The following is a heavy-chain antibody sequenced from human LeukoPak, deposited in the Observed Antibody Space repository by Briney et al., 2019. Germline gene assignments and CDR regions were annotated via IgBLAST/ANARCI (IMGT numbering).Heavy chain of an antibody. J-gene: IGHJ6*03. CDR1: GYSFTSYW. D-gene: IGHD3-3*01. V-gene: IGHV5-51*01. CDR2: IYPGDSDT. Sequence: GESLKISCKGSGYSFTSYWIGWVRQMPGKGLEWMGIIYPGDSDTRYSPSFQGQVTISADKSISTAYLQWSSLKASDTAMYYCARGDYDSWSGSGSVKSHSGIYMDVWGKGTTVTVSS. CDR3: ARGDYDSWSGSGSVKSHSGIYMDV.